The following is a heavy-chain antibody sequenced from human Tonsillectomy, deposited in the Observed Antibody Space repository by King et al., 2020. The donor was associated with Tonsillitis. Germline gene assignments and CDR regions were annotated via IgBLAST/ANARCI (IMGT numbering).Heavy chain of an antibody. V-gene: IGHV3-21*06. CDR3: ARSRHYDSSGYYGGDDAFDI. Sequence: VQLVESGGGLVKPGGSLRLSCAASGFTFSSYSINWVRQAPGKGLEWVSSISGSSSYIYYADSVKGRFTISRDNAKNLLYLRMNSLRAEDTAVYYCARSRHYDSSGYYGGDDAFDIWGQGTMVTVSS. J-gene: IGHJ3*02. D-gene: IGHD3-22*01. CDR2: ISGSSSYI. CDR1: GFTFSSYS.